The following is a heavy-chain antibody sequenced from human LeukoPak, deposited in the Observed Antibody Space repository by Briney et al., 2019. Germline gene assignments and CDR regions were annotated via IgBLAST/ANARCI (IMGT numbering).Heavy chain of an antibody. CDR2: ISYDGSNE. CDR1: GFTFSRYG. D-gene: IGHD2-21*02. Sequence: GGSLRLSCAASGFTFSRYGIHWVRQAPGKGLEWVAYISYDGSNEYYADSVKGRFTITRDNSKNTLFLQMDSLRVEDTAVYYCAKVLSGGDSVGNYFDHWGQGTLVTVSS. V-gene: IGHV3-30*18. CDR3: AKVLSGGDSVGNYFDH. J-gene: IGHJ4*02.